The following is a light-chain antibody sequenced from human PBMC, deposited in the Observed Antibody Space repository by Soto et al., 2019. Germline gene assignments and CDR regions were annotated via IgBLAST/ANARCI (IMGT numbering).Light chain of an antibody. V-gene: IGKV3D-20*02. J-gene: IGKJ3*01. Sequence: EFVLTQSPGTLSLSPGERATLSCRASQTVRNNYLAWYQQKPGQAPRLLIYDASSRATGIPDRFSGGGSGTDFTLTISRLEPEDFAVYYCQLRSNWIFTFGPGTKVEI. CDR2: DAS. CDR1: QTVRNNY. CDR3: QLRSNWIFT.